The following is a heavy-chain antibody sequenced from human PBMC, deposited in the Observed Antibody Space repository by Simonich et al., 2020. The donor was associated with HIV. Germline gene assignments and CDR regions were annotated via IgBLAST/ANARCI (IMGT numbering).Heavy chain of an antibody. CDR2: INHSGSI. CDR3: ARRYSSSWDPRGAFDI. D-gene: IGHD6-13*01. J-gene: IGHJ3*02. Sequence: QVQLQQWGAGLLKPSETLSLTCAVYGGSFSGYYWSWISQPPGKGLEWIGEINHSGSIHYNPSLKSRVTISVDSSKNQFSLKLSSVTAADTAVYYCARRYSSSWDPRGAFDIWGQGTMVTVSS. CDR1: GGSFSGYY. V-gene: IGHV4-34*01.